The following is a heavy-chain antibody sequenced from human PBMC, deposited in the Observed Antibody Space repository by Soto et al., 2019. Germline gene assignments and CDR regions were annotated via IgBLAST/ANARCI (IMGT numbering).Heavy chain of an antibody. D-gene: IGHD3-22*01. CDR3: ARLGGYYQALDT. J-gene: IGHJ5*02. CDR1: GGSISPYY. V-gene: IGHV4-59*08. CDR2: IYYTGTT. Sequence: QVQLQESGPGLVKPSETLSLTCTVSGGSISPYYWSWIRQPPGKGLEWIGYIYYTGTTRYNPSLKSRVTTSVDPSKNQFSLKLGSVAAADTAVYYCARLGGYYQALDTWGQGTLVTVSS.